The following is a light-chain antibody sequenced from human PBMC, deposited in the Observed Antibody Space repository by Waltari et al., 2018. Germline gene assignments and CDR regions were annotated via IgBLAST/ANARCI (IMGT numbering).Light chain of an antibody. Sequence: ELVLTQSPVTLPLSPGARATLSCRASQSVTSQLAWYQQKPGQAPRLLIYDASDRATGIPGRFSGSGSGTDFTLTISSLEPEDFAVYYCQQRSDWPCTFGQGTRVEIK. V-gene: IGKV3-11*01. CDR2: DAS. CDR1: QSVTSQ. CDR3: QQRSDWPCT. J-gene: IGKJ1*01.